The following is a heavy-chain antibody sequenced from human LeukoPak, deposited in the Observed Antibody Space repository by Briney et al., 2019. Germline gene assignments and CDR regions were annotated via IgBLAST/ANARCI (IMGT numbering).Heavy chain of an antibody. V-gene: IGHV1-2*02. CDR3: ARFRSRLRFFDY. D-gene: IGHD1-14*01. J-gene: IGHJ4*02. Sequence: ASVKVSCKASGYTCTGYYMHWVRQAPGQGLEWMGWINPNSGGTNYAQKFQGRVTMTRDTSISTAYMELSRLRSDDTAVYYCARFRSRLRFFDYWGQGTLVTVSS. CDR2: INPNSGGT. CDR1: GYTCTGYY.